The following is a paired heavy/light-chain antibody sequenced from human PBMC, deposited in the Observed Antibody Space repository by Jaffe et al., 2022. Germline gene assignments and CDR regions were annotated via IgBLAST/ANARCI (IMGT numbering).Light chain of an antibody. CDR2: KAS. CDR1: QSISSW. J-gene: IGKJ1*01. CDR3: QQYNSYSQT. V-gene: IGKV1-5*03. Sequence: DIQMTQSPSTLSASVGDRVTITCRASQSISSWLAWYQQKPGKAPKLLIYKASSLESGVPSRFSGSGSGTEFTLTISSLQPDDFATYYCQQYNSYSQTFGQGTKVEIK.
Heavy chain of an antibody. J-gene: IGHJ3*02. V-gene: IGHV5-51*03. Sequence: EVQLVQSGAEVKKPGESLKISCKGSGYSFTSYWIGWVRQMPGKGLEWMGIIYPGDSDTRYSPSFQGQVTISADKSISTAYLQWSSLKASDTAMYYCVRYPLEDTAMVTLAPWNAFDIWGQGTMVTVSS. CDR2: IYPGDSDT. CDR3: VRYPLEDTAMVTLAPWNAFDI. CDR1: GYSFTSYW. D-gene: IGHD5-18*01.